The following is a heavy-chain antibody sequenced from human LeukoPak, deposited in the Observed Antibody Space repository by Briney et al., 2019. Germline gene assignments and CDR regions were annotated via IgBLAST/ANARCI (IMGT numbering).Heavy chain of an antibody. CDR1: GCSISSSAYY. D-gene: IGHD2-15*01. CDR2: IHIGGST. CDR3: ARLWSTDCSGGSCPHQPNS. Sequence: SETLSLTCTVSGCSISSSAYYWGWIRQPPGKGLEWIGSIHIGGSTYHNPSLKSRVTISVDTSKNQFSLMLRSVTAADTAVYYCARLWSTDCSGGSCPHQPNSWGQGTLVTVSS. V-gene: IGHV4-39*01. J-gene: IGHJ4*02.